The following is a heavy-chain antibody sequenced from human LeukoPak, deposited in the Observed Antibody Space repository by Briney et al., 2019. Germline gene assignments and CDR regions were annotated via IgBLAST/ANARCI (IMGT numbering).Heavy chain of an antibody. J-gene: IGHJ6*03. CDR2: IYYSGST. CDR3: ARGAATGTLWYYYYYMDV. Sequence: GSLRLSCAASGFTFSSYWMHWVRQAPGKGLEWIGSIYYSGSTYYNPSLKSRVTISVDTSKNQFSLKLSSVTAADTAVYYCARGAATGTLWYYYYYMDVWGKGTTVTVSS. CDR1: GFTFSSYW. V-gene: IGHV4-39*07. D-gene: IGHD6-13*01.